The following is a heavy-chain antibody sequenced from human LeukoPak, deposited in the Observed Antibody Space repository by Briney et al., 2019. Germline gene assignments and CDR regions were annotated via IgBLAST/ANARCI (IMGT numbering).Heavy chain of an antibody. CDR2: IYYSGST. D-gene: IGHD3-22*01. CDR3: ARHLYYYDSSGYVGVIDY. Sequence: PSETLSLTCTVSGGSISSGDYYWRWIRQPPGKGLEWIGYIYYSGSTYYNPSLKSRVTISVDTSKNQFSLKLSSVTAADTAVYYCARHLYYYDSSGYVGVIDYWGQGTLVTVSS. J-gene: IGHJ4*02. V-gene: IGHV4-30-4*01. CDR1: GGSISSGDYY.